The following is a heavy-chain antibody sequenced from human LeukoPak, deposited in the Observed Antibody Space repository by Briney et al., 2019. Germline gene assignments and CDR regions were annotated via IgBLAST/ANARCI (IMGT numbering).Heavy chain of an antibody. Sequence: GGSLRLSCAASGFTFSSYGMHWVRQAPGKGLEWVAFIRYDGSNKYYADSVKGRFTISRDNSKNTLYLQMNSLRAEDTAVYYCAKEGGDIVVVPAAIVDYWGQGTLVTVS. CDR2: IRYDGSNK. D-gene: IGHD2-2*02. J-gene: IGHJ4*02. CDR1: GFTFSSYG. CDR3: AKEGGDIVVVPAAIVDY. V-gene: IGHV3-30*02.